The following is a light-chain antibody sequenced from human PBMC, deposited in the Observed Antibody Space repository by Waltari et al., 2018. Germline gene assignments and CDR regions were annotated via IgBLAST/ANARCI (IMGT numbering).Light chain of an antibody. V-gene: IGLV2-14*03. J-gene: IGLJ2*01. CDR3: ASYTSTNTVI. CDR1: SSDIGGYHY. Sequence: QSALTQPASVSASPAQSITISCTGTSSDIGGYHYVSWYQQRPGKVPKLMIYDVARWPSGVSNRFSGSKSGNTASLTIAGLQAEDEADYYCASYTSTNTVIFGGGTKVTVL. CDR2: DVA.